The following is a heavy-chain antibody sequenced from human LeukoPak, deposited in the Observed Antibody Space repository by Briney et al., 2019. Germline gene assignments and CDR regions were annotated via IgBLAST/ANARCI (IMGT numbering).Heavy chain of an antibody. CDR2: IGGSGATT. D-gene: IGHD2-15*01. V-gene: IGHV3-23*01. Sequence: GGSLRLSCAASGFTFGSYAMSWVRQSPGKGLEWVSAIGGSGATTYYADSVRGRFTISRDNSKNTMYLQMSSLRAEDTAVYYCAKIRLEESATGYWGQGTLVTVSS. CDR3: AKIRLEESATGY. J-gene: IGHJ4*02. CDR1: GFTFGSYA.